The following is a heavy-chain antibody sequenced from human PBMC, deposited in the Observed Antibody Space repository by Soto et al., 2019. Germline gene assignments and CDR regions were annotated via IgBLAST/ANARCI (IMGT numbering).Heavy chain of an antibody. CDR2: TYYRSKWYN. V-gene: IGHV6-1*01. Sequence: SQTLSLTCAISVDSVSSNSAAWSWIRQSPSRGLEWLGRTYYRSKWYNDYAVSVKSRITINPDTSKNQFSLKLNSVTPEDTAVYYCARAQHHSSDSYYGMEAWGQGTTVTVSS. CDR1: VDSVSSNSAA. J-gene: IGHJ6*02. CDR3: ARAQHHSSDSYYGMEA.